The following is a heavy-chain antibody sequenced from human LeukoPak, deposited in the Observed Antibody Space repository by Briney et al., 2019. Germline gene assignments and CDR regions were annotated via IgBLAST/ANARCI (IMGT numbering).Heavy chain of an antibody. CDR1: GGXISSGGYY. D-gene: IGHD4-17*01. J-gene: IGHJ2*01. CDR3: ARITSDYPYWYFDL. CDR2: IYYSGST. Sequence: SQTLSLTCTVSGGXISSGGYYWSWIRQHPGKGLEWIGYIYYSGSTYYNPSLKSRVTISVDTSKNQFSLKLSSVTAADTAVYYCARITSDYPYWYFDLWGRGTLVTVSS. V-gene: IGHV4-31*03.